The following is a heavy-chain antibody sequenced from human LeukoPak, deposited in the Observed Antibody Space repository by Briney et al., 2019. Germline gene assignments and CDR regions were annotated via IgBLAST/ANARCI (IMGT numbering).Heavy chain of an antibody. J-gene: IGHJ5*02. CDR1: VRTFSSYA. CDR3: AGHNWFDP. V-gene: IGHV1-69*01. Sequence: SVKVSCKASVRTFSSYAISSVRQAPGQGLEWMGGIIPIFGTAKYAQKLHGRVTITADEPTSTAYMELSSLRSDDTAVFYCAGHNWFDPWGQGTLVTVSS. CDR2: IIPIFGTA.